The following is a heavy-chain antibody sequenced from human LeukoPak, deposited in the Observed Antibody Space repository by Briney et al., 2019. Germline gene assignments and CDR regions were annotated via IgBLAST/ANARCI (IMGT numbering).Heavy chain of an antibody. CDR3: ARATLSTRTAFDI. D-gene: IGHD3-16*01. V-gene: IGHV4-59*07. Sequence: PSDTLSLTCTLSGGSINIYYWICPPQPPGEGREGMGYISYSKRTIYNPPLKSRVTIPLDTPNNQFSLNLSSVTAADSALYYCARATLSTRTAFDIWGQGTMVTVSP. CDR1: GGSINIYY. J-gene: IGHJ3*02. CDR2: ISYSKRT.